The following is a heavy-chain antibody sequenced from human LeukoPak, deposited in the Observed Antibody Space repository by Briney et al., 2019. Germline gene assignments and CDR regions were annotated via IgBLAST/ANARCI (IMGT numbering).Heavy chain of an antibody. J-gene: IGHJ4*02. Sequence: PSETLSLTCTVSGGSISSSSYYWGWIRQPPGKGLEWIGSVYYSGSTYYNPSLKSRVTISVDTSKNQFSLKLSSVTAADTAVYYCARSPNDYYYDSSGYYGFDYWGQGTLVTVSS. V-gene: IGHV4-39*01. CDR1: GGSISSSSYY. D-gene: IGHD3-22*01. CDR2: VYYSGST. CDR3: ARSPNDYYYDSSGYYGFDY.